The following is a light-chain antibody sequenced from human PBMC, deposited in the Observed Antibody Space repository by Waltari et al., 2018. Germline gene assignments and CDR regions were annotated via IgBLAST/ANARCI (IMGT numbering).Light chain of an antibody. CDR1: QDVGQW. Sequence: CRASQDVGQWLAWYQQKPGKAPNLLIYNASTLDTGIPSRFNGDGSGTDFNLTISRLQPEYFAIYYCQQYVSSPSSFGPGTKVDI. CDR3: QQYVSSPSS. CDR2: NAS. J-gene: IGKJ3*01. V-gene: IGKV3-20*01.